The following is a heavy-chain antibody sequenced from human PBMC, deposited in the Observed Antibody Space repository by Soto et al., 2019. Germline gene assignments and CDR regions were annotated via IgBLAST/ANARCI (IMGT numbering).Heavy chain of an antibody. CDR1: GFSLSTSGVG. Sequence: QLTLKESGPTLVKPTQTLTLTCTFSGFSLSTSGVGVGWIRQPPGKALEWLAHIYWDDDTRYSPSLNSRLTTTXXTXKXXVVRTMTNMDPVHTATDSCAHTKAYDYGSGSHFDSWCQGTLVTDSS. V-gene: IGHV2-5*02. CDR2: IYWDDDT. J-gene: IGHJ4*02. D-gene: IGHD3-10*01. CDR3: AHTKAYDYGSGSHFDS.